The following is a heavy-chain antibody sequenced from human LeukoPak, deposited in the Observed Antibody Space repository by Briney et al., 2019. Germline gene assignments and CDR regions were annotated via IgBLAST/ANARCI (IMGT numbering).Heavy chain of an antibody. CDR2: ISFDGSKR. CDR1: GFIFADYV. V-gene: IGHV3-30*04. D-gene: IGHD4-23*01. J-gene: IGHJ4*02. Sequence: GGSLRLSCAASGFIFADYVLHWVRQAPGKGLEWVAIISFDGSKRHADSVKGRFTISRDNAKNSLDLQMNSLRVDDTAVYYCVRDRGYSTFDYWGQGTLVIVSS. CDR3: VRDRGYSTFDY.